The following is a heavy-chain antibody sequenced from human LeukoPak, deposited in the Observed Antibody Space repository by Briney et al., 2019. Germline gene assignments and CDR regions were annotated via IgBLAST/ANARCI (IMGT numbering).Heavy chain of an antibody. CDR1: GFTFSSYS. CDR2: ISSSSSYI. V-gene: IGHV3-21*01. J-gene: IGHJ3*02. Sequence: GGSLRLSCTASGFTFSSYSMDWVRQAPGKGLEWVSSISSSSSYIYYADSVKGRFTISRDNAKNSLYLQMNSLRAEDTAVYYCARGFAAGGAFDIWGQGTMDTVS. D-gene: IGHD3-10*01. CDR3: ARGFAAGGAFDI.